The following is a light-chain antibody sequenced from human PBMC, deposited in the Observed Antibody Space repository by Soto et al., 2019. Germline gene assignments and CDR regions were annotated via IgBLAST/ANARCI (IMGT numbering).Light chain of an antibody. Sequence: QSALTQPASVSGSPGQSITISCTGTSSDVGGYNYVSWYQQHPGKAPKLMIYEVSNRPSGVSNRFSRSKSGNTASLTISGLQAEDEADYYCSTYTSSSTPLVFGTGTKLTVL. CDR3: STYTSSSTPLV. CDR2: EVS. CDR1: SSDVGGYNY. J-gene: IGLJ1*01. V-gene: IGLV2-14*01.